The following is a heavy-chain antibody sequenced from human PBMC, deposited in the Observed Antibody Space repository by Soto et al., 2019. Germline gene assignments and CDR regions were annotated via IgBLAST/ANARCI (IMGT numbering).Heavy chain of an antibody. J-gene: IGHJ3*02. Sequence: QVQLQESGPGLVKPSETLSLTCTVSGGSVSSGSYYWGWIRQPPGKGLEWIGYIYYSGSTNYNPSPSIRVAVSVDTSKNQFALKLSPATAADTAVYYCARRFLQGSAFDIWGQGTMIPVSS. CDR1: GGSVSSGSYY. CDR2: IYYSGST. V-gene: IGHV4-61*01. CDR3: ARRFLQGSAFDI.